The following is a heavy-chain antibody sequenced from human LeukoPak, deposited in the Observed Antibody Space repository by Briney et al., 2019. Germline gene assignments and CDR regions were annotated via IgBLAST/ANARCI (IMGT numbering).Heavy chain of an antibody. Sequence: GGSLRLSCAASGFTVSSNYMSWVRQAPGKGLEWVSVIYSGGSTYYADSVKGRFTISRDNSKNTVYLQMNSLRAEDTAVYYCAGGFERKQQLDYWGQGTLVTVSS. CDR1: GFTVSSNY. CDR2: IYSGGST. J-gene: IGHJ4*02. CDR3: AGGFERKQQLDY. D-gene: IGHD6-13*01. V-gene: IGHV3-53*01.